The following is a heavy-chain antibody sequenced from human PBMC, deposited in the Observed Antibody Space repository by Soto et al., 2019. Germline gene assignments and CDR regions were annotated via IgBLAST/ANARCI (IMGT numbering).Heavy chain of an antibody. J-gene: IGHJ4*02. V-gene: IGHV5-10-1*01. CDR1: GYSFTSYW. D-gene: IGHD3-22*01. CDR2: IDPTDSHA. Sequence: PGESLKISCRVSGYSFTSYWISWVRQMPGKGLEWMGRIDPTDSHANYSPSSQGQVTFSVDRSINTAYLQWSSLKAPDTAVYYCARMHSRHGTNGKLDYRGQGTLVTVSS. CDR3: ARMHSRHGTNGKLDY.